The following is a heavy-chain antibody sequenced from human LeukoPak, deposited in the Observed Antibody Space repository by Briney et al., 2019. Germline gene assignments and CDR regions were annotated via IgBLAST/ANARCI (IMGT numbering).Heavy chain of an antibody. CDR3: ARGMGLRFLAPRRFYHGMDV. V-gene: IGHV1-46*01. D-gene: IGHD3-16*01. J-gene: IGHJ6*02. Sequence: GASVKVSCKASGYTFTSYYMHWVRQAPGQGLEWMGIINPSGGSTSYAQKFQGRVTMTRDTSTSTVYMELSSLRSEDTAVYYCARGMGLRFLAPRRFYHGMDVWGQGTTVTVSS. CDR2: INPSGGST. CDR1: GYTFTSYY.